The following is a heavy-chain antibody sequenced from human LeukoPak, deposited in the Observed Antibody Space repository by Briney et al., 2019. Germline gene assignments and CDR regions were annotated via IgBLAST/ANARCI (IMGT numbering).Heavy chain of an antibody. V-gene: IGHV1-8*03. J-gene: IGHJ4*02. Sequence: ASAKVSCKASGYTFTSYDINWVRQATGQGLEWMGWMNPNSGNTGYAQKFQGRVTITRNTSISTAYMELRSLRSDDTAVYYCARGYSSSWAGGYYFDYWGQGTLVTVSS. D-gene: IGHD6-13*01. CDR2: MNPNSGNT. CDR3: ARGYSSSWAGGYYFDY. CDR1: GYTFTSYD.